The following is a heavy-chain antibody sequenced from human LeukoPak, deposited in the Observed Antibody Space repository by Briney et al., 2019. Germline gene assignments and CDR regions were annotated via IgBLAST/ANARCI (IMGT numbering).Heavy chain of an antibody. J-gene: IGHJ4*02. Sequence: GGTLRLSCAASGFIFSHYGMNWVRQAPGKGLECVANINQDGSDKYYVDSVKGRFTISRDNTKNSLYLQMNSLRAEDTAVYYCVGGDYWGQGTLVTVSS. CDR3: VGGDY. CDR2: INQDGSDK. CDR1: GFIFSHYG. V-gene: IGHV3-7*01.